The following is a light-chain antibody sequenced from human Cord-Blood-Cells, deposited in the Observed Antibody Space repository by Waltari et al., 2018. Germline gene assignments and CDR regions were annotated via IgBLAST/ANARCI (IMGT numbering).Light chain of an antibody. Sequence: NFILTQPHPVSASPGKPVNISCPLISVRAAGKHVQSYQPRPGSSPTTVIYEDNQRPSGVPDRFSGSIDSSSNSASLTISGLKTEDEADYYCQSYDSSNWVFGGGTKLTVL. V-gene: IGLV6-57*01. CDR2: EDN. J-gene: IGLJ3*02. CDR3: QSYDSSNWV. CDR1: SVRAAGKH.